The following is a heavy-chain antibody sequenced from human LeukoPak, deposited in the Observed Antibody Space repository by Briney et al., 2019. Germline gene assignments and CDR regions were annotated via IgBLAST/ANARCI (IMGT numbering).Heavy chain of an antibody. J-gene: IGHJ6*03. CDR2: IRSKANSYAT. D-gene: IGHD1-26*01. Sequence: GRSLRLSCAASGFTFSGSAMHWVRQASGKGLEWVGRIRSKANSYATAYAASVKGRFTISRDDSKNTAYLQMNSLKTEDTAVYYCTRQLNSWSYDYYYMDVSRKGTTVTVSS. CDR3: TRQLNSWSYDYYYMDV. V-gene: IGHV3-73*01. CDR1: GFTFSGSA.